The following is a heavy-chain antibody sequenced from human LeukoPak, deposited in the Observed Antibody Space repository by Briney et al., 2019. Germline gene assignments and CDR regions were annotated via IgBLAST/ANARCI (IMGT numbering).Heavy chain of an antibody. V-gene: IGHV3-30*04. Sequence: GRSLRLACAAAGFTFSSYAMHWVRQAPGKGLEWVAVISYDGSNKYYADSVKGRFTISRDNSKNTLYLQMNSLRAEDTAVYYCARRAEATLYSWFDPWGQGTLVTVSS. J-gene: IGHJ5*02. CDR1: GFTFSSYA. CDR2: ISYDGSNK. D-gene: IGHD5-12*01. CDR3: ARRAEATLYSWFDP.